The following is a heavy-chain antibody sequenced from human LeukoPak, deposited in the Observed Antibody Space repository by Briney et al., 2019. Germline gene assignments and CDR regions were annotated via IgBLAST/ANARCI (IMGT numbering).Heavy chain of an antibody. CDR1: GYTFTGYY. CDR2: INPNSGGT. V-gene: IGHV1-2*02. D-gene: IGHD1-26*01. Sequence: ASVKVSCKASGYTFTGYYMHWVRQAPGQGLEWMGWINPNSGGTNYAQKFQGRVTMTRDMATSTDYMELSSLRSEDTAIYYCARDNSVGDNAWWFDPWGQGTLVTVSS. CDR3: ARDNSVGDNAWWFDP. J-gene: IGHJ5*02.